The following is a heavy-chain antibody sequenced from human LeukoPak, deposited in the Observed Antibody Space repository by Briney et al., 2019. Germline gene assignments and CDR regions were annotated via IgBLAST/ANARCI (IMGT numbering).Heavy chain of an antibody. CDR3: AREIAVAGPPSDY. V-gene: IGHV1-69*06. CDR1: GGTFSSYA. Sequence: GASVKVSCKASGGTFSSYAISWVRQAPGQGLEWMGGIIPIFGTANYAQKFQGRVTITADKSTSTAYMELSSLRSEDTAVYYCAREIAVAGPPSDYWGQGTLVTVSS. D-gene: IGHD6-19*01. J-gene: IGHJ4*02. CDR2: IIPIFGTA.